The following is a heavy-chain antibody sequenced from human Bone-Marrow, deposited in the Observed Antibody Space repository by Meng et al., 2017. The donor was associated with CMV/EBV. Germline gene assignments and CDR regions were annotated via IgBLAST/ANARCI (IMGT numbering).Heavy chain of an antibody. CDR1: GFTFSDYY. CDR3: ARWVTASYSRGYSDGREDY. V-gene: IGHV3-11*04. CDR2: ISNSGSTI. D-gene: IGHD5-18*01. J-gene: IGHJ4*02. Sequence: GESLKISCAASGFTFSDYYISWIRQAPGKGLEWVSYISNSGSTIYYADSVKGRFTISRDNAKNSLYLQMNSLRAEDTAVYYCARWVTASYSRGYSDGREDYWGQGTLVTVSS.